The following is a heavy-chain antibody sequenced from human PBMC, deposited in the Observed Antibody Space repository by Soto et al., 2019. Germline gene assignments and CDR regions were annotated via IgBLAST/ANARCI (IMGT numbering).Heavy chain of an antibody. CDR1: GITFSQFG. V-gene: IGHV3-23*01. J-gene: IGHJ4*02. Sequence: EVQLLESGGGLAQPGGSLRLSCAASGITFSQFGMNWVRQAPGKGLEWVSSISNSGGVTYYSTSVRGRFIVSTDNSKDTVFLQMSGLRVDDTAIYYCAKAVNTGEYYFDFWGRGTLVTVSS. D-gene: IGHD1-26*01. CDR3: AKAVNTGEYYFDF. CDR2: ISNSGGVT.